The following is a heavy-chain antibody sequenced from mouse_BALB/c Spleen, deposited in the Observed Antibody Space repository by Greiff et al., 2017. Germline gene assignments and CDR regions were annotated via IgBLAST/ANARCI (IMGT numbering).Heavy chain of an antibody. CDR3: AKKEGPYYGLYYYAMDY. V-gene: IGHV2-5-1*01. Sequence: VQLQQSGPSLVQPSQSLSITCTVSGFSLTSYGVHWVRQYPGKGLEWLGVIWRGGSTDYNAAFMSRLSITKDNSKSQVFFKMNSLQADDTAIYYCAKKEGPYYGLYYYAMDYWGQGTSVTVSS. J-gene: IGHJ4*01. CDR2: IWRGGST. CDR1: GFSLTSYG. D-gene: IGHD2-10*01.